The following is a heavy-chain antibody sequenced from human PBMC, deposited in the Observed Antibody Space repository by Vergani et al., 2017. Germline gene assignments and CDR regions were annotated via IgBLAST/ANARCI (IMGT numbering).Heavy chain of an antibody. V-gene: IGHV3-48*01. CDR2: ISSSSSTI. CDR1: GFTFSSYS. J-gene: IGHJ6*03. Sequence: EVQLVESGGGLVQPGGSLRLACAASGFTFSSYSMNWVRQAPGKGLEWVSYISSSSSTIYYADSVKGRFTISRDNAKNSLYLQMNSLRAEDTAVYYCAREYYDFWSGYFGAFRDYMDFWGKGTTVTVSS. CDR3: AREYYDFWSGYFGAFRDYMDF. D-gene: IGHD3-3*01.